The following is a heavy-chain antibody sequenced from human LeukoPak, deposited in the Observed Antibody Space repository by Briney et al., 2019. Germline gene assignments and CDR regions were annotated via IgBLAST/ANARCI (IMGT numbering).Heavy chain of an antibody. J-gene: IGHJ4*02. D-gene: IGHD3-10*01. Sequence: PSETLSLTCAVSGGSISSYYWSWFRQPPGKGLEWIGYIHNSGTINYNPSLKSRVTVSLDTSKNHFSLKLRSVTAADTAVDYCARVNYYGSGSYAYYFDYWGQGTLVTVSS. CDR1: GGSISSYY. V-gene: IGHV4-4*08. CDR2: IHNSGTI. CDR3: ARVNYYGSGSYAYYFDY.